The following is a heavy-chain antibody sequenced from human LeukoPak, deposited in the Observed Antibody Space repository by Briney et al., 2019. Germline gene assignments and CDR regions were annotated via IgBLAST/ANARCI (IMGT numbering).Heavy chain of an antibody. CDR3: ARDFRSGSYSGDYYFDY. V-gene: IGHV3-21*01. D-gene: IGHD1-26*01. Sequence: GGSLRLSCAASGFIFSDYSMNWVRQAPGKGLEWVSSINSGSTYIYYADSVKGRFTISRDNGETSLYLQMSSLRTEDTAVYYCARDFRSGSYSGDYYFDYWGQGTLVTVSS. CDR1: GFIFSDYS. CDR2: INSGSTYI. J-gene: IGHJ4*02.